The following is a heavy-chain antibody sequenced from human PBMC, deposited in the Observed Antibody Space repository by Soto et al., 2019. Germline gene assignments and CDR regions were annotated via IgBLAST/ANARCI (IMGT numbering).Heavy chain of an antibody. CDR2: ISYDGSNK. CDR1: GFTFSSYG. V-gene: IGHV3-30*18. D-gene: IGHD2-2*01. J-gene: IGHJ4*02. Sequence: ESGGGVVQPGRSLRLSCAASGFTFSSYGMHWVRQAPGKGLEWVAVISYDGSNKYYADSVKGRFTISRDNSKNTLYLQMNSLRAEDTAVYYCAKGSSSTPIDWGQGTLVTVSS. CDR3: AKGSSSTPID.